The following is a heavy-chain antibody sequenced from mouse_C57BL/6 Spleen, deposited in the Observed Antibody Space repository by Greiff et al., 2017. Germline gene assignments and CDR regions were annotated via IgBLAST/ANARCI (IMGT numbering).Heavy chain of an antibody. Sequence: QVQLQQSGPGLVQPSQSLSITCTVSGFSLTSYGVHWVRQSPGKGLEWLGVIWRGGSTDYNAAFMSRLSITKDNSKSQVFFKMNSLQADDTAIYYCALLYSNYGGGFYAMDYWGQGTSVTVSS. CDR3: ALLYSNYGGGFYAMDY. J-gene: IGHJ4*01. CDR1: GFSLTSYG. D-gene: IGHD2-5*01. CDR2: IWRGGST. V-gene: IGHV2-5*01.